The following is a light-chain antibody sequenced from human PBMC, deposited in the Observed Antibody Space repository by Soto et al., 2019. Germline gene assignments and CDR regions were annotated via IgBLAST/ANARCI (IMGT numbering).Light chain of an antibody. CDR2: EVS. Sequence: SALTQPASVSGSPGQSITISCTGTSSDVGGYNYVSWYQQHPGKAPKLMIYEVSNRPSGVSNRFSGSKSGNTASLTISGRQAEDEADYYCSSYTSSSIDYVFGTGTKVTVL. CDR3: SSYTSSSIDYV. CDR1: SSDVGGYNY. V-gene: IGLV2-14*01. J-gene: IGLJ1*01.